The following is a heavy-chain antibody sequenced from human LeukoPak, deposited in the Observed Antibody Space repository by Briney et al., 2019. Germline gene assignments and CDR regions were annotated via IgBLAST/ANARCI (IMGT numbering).Heavy chain of an antibody. D-gene: IGHD1-7*01. Sequence: GSLRLSCAASGFTFSSYVMSWVRQPPGKGLEWIGGINHSGSTNYNPSLMSRVTISVDTSKNQFSLRLNSVTATDTAVYYCARRWNYGRNYYIDVWGKGATVSVSS. CDR3: ARRWNYGRNYYIDV. V-gene: IGHV4-34*01. J-gene: IGHJ6*03. CDR1: GFTFSSYV. CDR2: INHSGST.